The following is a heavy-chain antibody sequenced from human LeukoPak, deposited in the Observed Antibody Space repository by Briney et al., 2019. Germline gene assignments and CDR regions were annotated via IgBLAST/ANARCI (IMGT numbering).Heavy chain of an antibody. V-gene: IGHV3-15*01. CDR3: AKGDYYDSSGYYDY. CDR1: GFTFSNAW. CDR2: IKSKTDGGTT. Sequence: PGGSLRLSCAASGFTFSNAWMSWVRQAPGKGLEWVGRIKSKTDGGTTDYAAPVKGRFTISRDDSKNTLYLQMNSLRAEDTAVYYCAKGDYYDSSGYYDYWGQGTLVTVSS. D-gene: IGHD3-22*01. J-gene: IGHJ4*02.